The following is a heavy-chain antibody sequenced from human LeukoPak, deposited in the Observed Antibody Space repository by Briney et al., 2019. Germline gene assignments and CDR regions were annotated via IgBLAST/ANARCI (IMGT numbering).Heavy chain of an antibody. CDR3: AREAFGGAAFDP. J-gene: IGHJ5*02. D-gene: IGHD3-16*01. CDR1: GFTFSSYS. V-gene: IGHV3-21*01. Sequence: KTGGSLRLSCAASGFTFSSYSMTWVRQAPGKGLEWVSSISSSSSYIYYTASVKGRFTISRDSAKNSLYLQMNSLRAEDTAVYYCAREAFGGAAFDPWGQGTLVTVSS. CDR2: ISSSSSYI.